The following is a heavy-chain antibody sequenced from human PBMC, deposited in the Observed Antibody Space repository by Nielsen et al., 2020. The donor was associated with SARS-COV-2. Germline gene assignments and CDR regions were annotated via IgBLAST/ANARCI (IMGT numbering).Heavy chain of an antibody. Sequence: SQTLSLTCAVYGGSFSGYYWSWIRQPPGKGLEWIGEINHSGSTNYNPSLKSRVTISVDKSKNQFSLKLSSVTAADTAVYYCARDQHSFRWDYGMDVWGQGTTVTVSS. D-gene: IGHD3-3*02. V-gene: IGHV4-34*01. CDR2: INHSGST. J-gene: IGHJ6*02. CDR1: GGSFSGYY. CDR3: ARDQHSFRWDYGMDV.